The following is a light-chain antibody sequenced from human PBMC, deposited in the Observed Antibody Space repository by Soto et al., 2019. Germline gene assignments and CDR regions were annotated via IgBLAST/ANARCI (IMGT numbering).Light chain of an antibody. Sequence: DIQMTQSPSSLSASVGDRVTITCRASQSISSYLNWYQQKPGKAPKLLIYAASSLQSGVPSRFSGSGSGTDFTLTISSLQPEEFATYYCQQSYSTLQTFGQGTRLEIK. CDR3: QQSYSTLQT. CDR2: AAS. CDR1: QSISSY. V-gene: IGKV1-39*01. J-gene: IGKJ5*01.